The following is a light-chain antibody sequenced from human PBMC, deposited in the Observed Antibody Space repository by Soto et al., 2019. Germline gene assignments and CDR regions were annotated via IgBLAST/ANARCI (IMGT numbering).Light chain of an antibody. CDR1: QSISSD. CDR2: AAS. Sequence: DIQMTQSPSSLSASVGDRFTITCQASQSISSDLNWYQQKTGKAPKLLIYAASSLQSGVPYRFSASRSGPDFTLNISTLQLEDFATYYRQQSYSSTATLGQGIKVDIK. V-gene: IGKV1-39*01. CDR3: QQSYSSTAT. J-gene: IGKJ1*01.